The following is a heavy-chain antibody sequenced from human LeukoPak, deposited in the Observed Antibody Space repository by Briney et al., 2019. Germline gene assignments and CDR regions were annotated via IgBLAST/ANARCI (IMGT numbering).Heavy chain of an antibody. Sequence: GGSLRLSCAASGFTFSGYAMSWVRQAPGKGLEWVSAISGSGGSTYYADSVKGRFTISRDNSKNTLYLQMNSLRAEDTAVYYCANGHYYDSSGYMWDWGQGTLVTVSS. CDR2: ISGSGGST. CDR3: ANGHYYDSSGYMWD. CDR1: GFTFSGYA. V-gene: IGHV3-23*01. D-gene: IGHD3-22*01. J-gene: IGHJ4*02.